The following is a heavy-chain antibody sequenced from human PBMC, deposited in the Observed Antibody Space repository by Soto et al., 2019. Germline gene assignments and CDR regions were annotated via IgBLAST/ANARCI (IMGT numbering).Heavy chain of an antibody. CDR2: IWYDGSYK. V-gene: IGHV3-33*01. CDR1: GFTFSNYG. Sequence: QVQLVESGGGVVQPGRSLRLSCAASGFTFSNYGMHWVRQAPGKGLEWVAVIWYDGSYKYYADSVKGRFTISRDNSKNPLYLQMNSLRAEDTAVYYCARDRGYCITTSCLENHYYGMDVWGQGTTVTVSS. D-gene: IGHD2-2*01. CDR3: ARDRGYCITTSCLENHYYGMDV. J-gene: IGHJ6*02.